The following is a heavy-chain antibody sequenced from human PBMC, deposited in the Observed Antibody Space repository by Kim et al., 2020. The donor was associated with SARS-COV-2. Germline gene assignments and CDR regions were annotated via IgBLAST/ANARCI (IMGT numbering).Heavy chain of an antibody. V-gene: IGHV4-39*07. D-gene: IGHD5-18*01. CDR3: ARDVRYSYGYLGVRAFDI. Sequence: KSRVTISVDTSKNQFSLKLSSVTAADTAVYYCARDVRYSYGYLGVRAFDIWGQGTMVTVSS. J-gene: IGHJ3*02.